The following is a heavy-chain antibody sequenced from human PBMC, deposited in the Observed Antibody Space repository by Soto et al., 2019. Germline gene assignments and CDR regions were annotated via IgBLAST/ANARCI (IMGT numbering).Heavy chain of an antibody. D-gene: IGHD4-4*01. V-gene: IGHV4-4*07. CDR3: ARGRYDYSNYGNWFDP. CDR2: IYTSGST. J-gene: IGHJ5*02. CDR1: GGSISSYY. Sequence: SETLSLTCTVYGGSISSYYWSWIRQPAGKGLEWIGRIYTSGSTNYNPSLKSRVTMSVDTSKNQFSLKLSSVTAADTAVYYCARGRYDYSNYGNWFDPWGQGTLVTVSS.